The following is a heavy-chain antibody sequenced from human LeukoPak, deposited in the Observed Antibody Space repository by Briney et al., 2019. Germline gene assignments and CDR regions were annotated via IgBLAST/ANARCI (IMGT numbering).Heavy chain of an antibody. CDR3: ASRESSMTRSH. J-gene: IGHJ4*02. CDR1: GFIFSDYW. D-gene: IGHD2/OR15-2a*01. Sequence: PGGSLRLSCVASGFIFSDYWMNWVRQVPGKGLEWVANINEDGSEQDYVDSVRGRFTISRDNAKNSLYLQMNSLRAEDTAVYYCASRESSMTRSHWGQGTQVTVSS. V-gene: IGHV3-7*01. CDR2: INEDGSEQ.